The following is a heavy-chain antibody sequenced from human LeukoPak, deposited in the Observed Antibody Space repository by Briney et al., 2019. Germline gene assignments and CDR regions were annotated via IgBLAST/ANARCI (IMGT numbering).Heavy chain of an antibody. J-gene: IGHJ4*02. CDR2: IYTSGST. D-gene: IGHD1-26*01. V-gene: IGHV4-61*02. CDR3: ARGGGATPFDY. CDR1: GGSISSSSYY. Sequence: TLSLTCTVSGGSISSSSYYWGWIRQPPGKGLEWIGRIYTSGSTNYNPSLKSRVTISVDTSKNQFSLKLSSVTAADTAVYYCARGGGATPFDYWGQGTLVTVSS.